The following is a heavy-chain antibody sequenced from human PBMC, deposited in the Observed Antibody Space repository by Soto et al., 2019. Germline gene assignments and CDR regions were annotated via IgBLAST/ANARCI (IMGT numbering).Heavy chain of an antibody. J-gene: IGHJ3*02. V-gene: IGHV1-3*01. CDR3: ARDFYGSGSYRAFDI. CDR2: INAGNGNT. CDR1: GYTFTSYA. Sequence: GASVKVSCKASGYTFTSYAMHWVRQAPGQRLEWMGWINAGNGNTKYSQKFQGRVTITRDTSASTAYMELSSLRSEDTAVYYCARDFYGSGSYRAFDIWGQGTMVTVSS. D-gene: IGHD3-10*01.